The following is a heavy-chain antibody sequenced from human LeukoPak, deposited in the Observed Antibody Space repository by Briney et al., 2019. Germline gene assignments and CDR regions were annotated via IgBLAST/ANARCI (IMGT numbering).Heavy chain of an antibody. D-gene: IGHD1-7*01. Sequence: GGCLRLSCAASGFTFSSYAMHWVRQAPGKGLEWVAVISYDGSNKYYADSVKGRFTISRDNSKNTLYLQMNSLRAEDTAVYYCARGKPGTGDYWGQGTLVTVSS. CDR1: GFTFSSYA. V-gene: IGHV3-30-3*01. CDR3: ARGKPGTGDY. J-gene: IGHJ4*02. CDR2: ISYDGSNK.